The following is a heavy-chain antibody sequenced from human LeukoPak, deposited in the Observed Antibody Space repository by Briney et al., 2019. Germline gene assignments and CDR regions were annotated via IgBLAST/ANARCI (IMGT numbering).Heavy chain of an antibody. CDR2: INPNSGGT. CDR1: GYTFTGYY. Sequence: ASVKVSCKASGYTFTGYYMQWVRQAPGQGLEWMGWINPNSGGTNYAQKFQGWVTMTRDTSISTAYMELSRLRSDDTAVYYCATRSSITITGPNGMDVWGQGTTVTVSS. D-gene: IGHD3-3*01. V-gene: IGHV1-2*04. CDR3: ATRSSITITGPNGMDV. J-gene: IGHJ6*02.